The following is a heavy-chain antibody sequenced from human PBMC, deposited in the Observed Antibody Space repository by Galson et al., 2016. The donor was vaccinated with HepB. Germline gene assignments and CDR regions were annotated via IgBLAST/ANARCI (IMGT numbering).Heavy chain of an antibody. Sequence: HWVRQAPGQGLEWMGWINPASGVTSYAQKFQGRVTMTRDTSISTVYMELSRLKSDDTAIYYCARDRYSGSYYVGAFDIWGQGTMVTVS. CDR3: ARDRYSGSYYVGAFDI. J-gene: IGHJ3*02. D-gene: IGHD1-26*01. V-gene: IGHV1-2*02. CDR2: INPASGVT.